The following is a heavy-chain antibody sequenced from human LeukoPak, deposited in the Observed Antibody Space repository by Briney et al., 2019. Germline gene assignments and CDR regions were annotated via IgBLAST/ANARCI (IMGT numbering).Heavy chain of an antibody. CDR1: GFTFSSYS. CDR2: ISSSSSYI. J-gene: IGHJ4*02. Sequence: GGSLRFSCAASGFTFSSYSMNWVRQAPGKGLEWVSSISSSSSYIYYADSVKGRFTISRDNAKNSLYLQMNSLRAEDTAVYYCARAVAAAGNPHLYYFDYWGQGTLVTVSS. D-gene: IGHD6-13*01. CDR3: ARAVAAAGNPHLYYFDY. V-gene: IGHV3-21*01.